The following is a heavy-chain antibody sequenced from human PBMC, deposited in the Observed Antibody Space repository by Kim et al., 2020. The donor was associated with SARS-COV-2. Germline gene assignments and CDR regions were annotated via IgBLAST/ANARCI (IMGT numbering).Heavy chain of an antibody. D-gene: IGHD2-15*01. CDR3: GRGYCSGGSCNPEDY. CDR2: ISSSGSTI. Sequence: GGSLRLSCAASGFTFSDYYMSWIRQAPGKGLERVSYISSSGSTIHYADSMKGRFTVSRDNAKNSLYLQMNSLRAEDTAVYYCGRGYCSGGSCNPEDYWGQGTLVTVSS. V-gene: IGHV3-11*01. CDR1: GFTFSDYY. J-gene: IGHJ4*02.